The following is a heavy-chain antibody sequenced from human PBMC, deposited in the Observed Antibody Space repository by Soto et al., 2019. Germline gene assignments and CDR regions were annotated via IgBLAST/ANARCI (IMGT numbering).Heavy chain of an antibody. CDR2: ISGSGGST. V-gene: IGHV3-23*01. J-gene: IGHJ6*02. Sequence: PVGSLRLSCAASGFTSSSYAMSWVRQAPGKGLEWVSAISGSGGSTYYADSVKGRFTISRDNSKNTLYLQMNSLRAEDTAVYYCAKDGEGSYYYYGMDVWGQGTTVTVSS. CDR1: GFTSSSYA. D-gene: IGHD3-10*01. CDR3: AKDGEGSYYYYGMDV.